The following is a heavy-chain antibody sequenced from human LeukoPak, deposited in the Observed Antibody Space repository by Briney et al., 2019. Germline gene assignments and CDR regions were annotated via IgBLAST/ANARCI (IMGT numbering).Heavy chain of an antibody. CDR3: ARADSSSWYHGYYFDY. CDR1: GFTFSDYY. CDR2: ISSSGSTI. D-gene: IGHD6-13*01. Sequence: PGGSLRLSCAASGFTFSDYYMSWIRQAPGKGPEWVSYISSSGSTIYYADSVKGRFTISRDNAKNLLYLQMNSLRAEDTAVYYCARADSSSWYHGYYFDYWGQGTLVTVSS. J-gene: IGHJ4*02. V-gene: IGHV3-11*01.